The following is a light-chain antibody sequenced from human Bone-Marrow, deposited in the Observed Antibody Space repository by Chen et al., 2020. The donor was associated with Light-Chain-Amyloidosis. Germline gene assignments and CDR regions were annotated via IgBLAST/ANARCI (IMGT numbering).Light chain of an antibody. J-gene: IGLJ3*02. CDR2: VDD. V-gene: IGLV6-57*01. Sequence: NFMLTQPHSVSESPGKTVIISSTHSSGSIATNYVQWYQQPPGSSPITLIYVDDQRPSGFPERFSGSSDGSSNSASLTISGLKAEDEADYYCQYYQGSSQGVFGGGTKLTVL. CDR1: SGSIATNY. CDR3: QYYQGSSQGV.